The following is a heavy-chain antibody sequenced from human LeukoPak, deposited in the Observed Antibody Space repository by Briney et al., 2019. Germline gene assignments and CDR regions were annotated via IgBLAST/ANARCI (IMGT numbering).Heavy chain of an antibody. Sequence: SVKVSCKASEGTFSSYAISWVRQAPGQGLEWMGRIIPILGIANYAQKFQGRVTITADKSTSTAYMELSSLRSEDTAVYYCARDYGDYYYYGMDVWGQGTTVTVSS. J-gene: IGHJ6*02. CDR1: EGTFSSYA. CDR2: IIPILGIA. CDR3: ARDYGDYYYYGMDV. D-gene: IGHD4-17*01. V-gene: IGHV1-69*04.